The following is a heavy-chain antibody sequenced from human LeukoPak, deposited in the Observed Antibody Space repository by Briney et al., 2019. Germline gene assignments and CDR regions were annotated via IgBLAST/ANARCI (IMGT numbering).Heavy chain of an antibody. CDR1: GGSISSGGYS. V-gene: IGHV4-30-2*01. J-gene: IGHJ4*02. CDR2: IYHSGST. Sequence: SETLSLTCAVSGGSISSGGYSWSWIRQPPGKGLEWIGYIYHSGSTYYNPSLKSRVTISVDRSKNQFSLKLSSVTAADTAVYYCASSLYSSGWYLVSGYWGQGTLVTVSS. CDR3: ASSLYSSGWYLVSGY. D-gene: IGHD6-19*01.